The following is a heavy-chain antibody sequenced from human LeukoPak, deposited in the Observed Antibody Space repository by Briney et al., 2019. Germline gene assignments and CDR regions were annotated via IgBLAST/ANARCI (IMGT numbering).Heavy chain of an antibody. V-gene: IGHV4-34*01. Sequence: SETLSLTCAVYGGSFSGYYWSWIRQPPRKGLEWIGEINHSGSTNYNPSLKSRVTISVNTSKNQFSLKLSSVTAADTAVYYCARGFYAEYFQHWGQGTLVTVSS. J-gene: IGHJ1*01. CDR3: ARGFYAEYFQH. CDR2: INHSGST. CDR1: GGSFSGYY.